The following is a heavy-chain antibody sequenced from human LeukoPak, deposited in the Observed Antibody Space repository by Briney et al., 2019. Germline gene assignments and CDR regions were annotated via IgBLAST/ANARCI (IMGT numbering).Heavy chain of an antibody. J-gene: IGHJ4*02. Sequence: SETLSLTCAVYGGSFSGYYWSWIRQPPGKGLEWIGEINHSGSTNYNPSLKSRVTISVDKSRNKLSLKLSSVTAADTAVYFCARGNTLYSGSNCFDYWGQGTLVTVSS. D-gene: IGHD6-6*01. CDR1: GGSFSGYY. CDR2: INHSGST. V-gene: IGHV4-34*01. CDR3: ARGNTLYSGSNCFDY.